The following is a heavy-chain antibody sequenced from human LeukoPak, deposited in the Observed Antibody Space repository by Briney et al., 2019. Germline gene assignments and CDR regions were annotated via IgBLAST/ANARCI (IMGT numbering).Heavy chain of an antibody. CDR3: ARSDDYGDYDGAFDI. V-gene: IGHV4-59*08. J-gene: IGHJ3*02. CDR2: IYYSGST. Sequence: PSETLSLTCTVSGGSISSYYWSWIRQPPGKGLEWIGYIYYSGSTNYNPSLKSRVTISVDTSKNQFSLKLSSVTAADTAVYYCARSDDYGDYDGAFDIWGQGTMVTVSS. D-gene: IGHD4-17*01. CDR1: GGSISSYY.